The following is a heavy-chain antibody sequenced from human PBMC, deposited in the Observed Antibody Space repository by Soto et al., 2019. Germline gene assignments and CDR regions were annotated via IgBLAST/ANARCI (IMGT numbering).Heavy chain of an antibody. V-gene: IGHV4-31*03. D-gene: IGHD3-22*01. J-gene: IGHJ4*02. CDR1: GGSISSGGYY. Sequence: NPSETLSLTCTVSGGSISSGGYYWSWIRQHPGKGLERIGYIYYSGSTYYNPSLKSRVTISVDTSKNQFSLKLSSVTAADTAVYYCARVRSSGYHFDYWGQGTLVTVSS. CDR3: ARVRSSGYHFDY. CDR2: IYYSGST.